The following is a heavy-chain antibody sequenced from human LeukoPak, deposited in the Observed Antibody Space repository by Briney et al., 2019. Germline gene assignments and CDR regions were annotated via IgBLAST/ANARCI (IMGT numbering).Heavy chain of an antibody. J-gene: IGHJ3*02. CDR2: INPNSGGT. Sequence: ASVKVSCKASGYTFTGYYMHWVRQAPGQGLEWMGWINPNSGGTNYAQKFQGRVTMNRDTSISTAYMELSRLRSDDTAVYYCARVTLARLIAFDIWGQGTMVTVSS. D-gene: IGHD2-8*01. CDR1: GYTFTGYY. V-gene: IGHV1-2*02. CDR3: ARVTLARLIAFDI.